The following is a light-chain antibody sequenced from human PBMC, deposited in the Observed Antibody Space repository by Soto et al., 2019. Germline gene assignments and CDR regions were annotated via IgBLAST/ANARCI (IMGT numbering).Light chain of an antibody. Sequence: EIVLTQSPATLSLSPGDRATLSCRASQGVSRFLAWFQQKPGQAPRLLIYDVSNRATGIPARFSGSGSGTDFTLTISSLEPEDFAVYYCQQRSNWPLTFGGGNKVEI. CDR2: DVS. J-gene: IGKJ4*01. CDR3: QQRSNWPLT. CDR1: QGVSRF. V-gene: IGKV3-11*01.